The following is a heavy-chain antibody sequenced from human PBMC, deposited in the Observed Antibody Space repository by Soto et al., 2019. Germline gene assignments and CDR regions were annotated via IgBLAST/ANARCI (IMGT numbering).Heavy chain of an antibody. CDR3: ARVWYGDYEGGDLVDY. Sequence: QVQLVQSGAEVKKPGASVKVSCKASGYTFTSYGISWVRQAPGQGLEWMGWISAYNGNTNYAQKLQGRVTMTTDTSPSTAYMELRSLRSDDTAVYYCARVWYGDYEGGDLVDYCGQGTLVTVSS. CDR1: GYTFTSYG. J-gene: IGHJ4*02. CDR2: ISAYNGNT. V-gene: IGHV1-18*01. D-gene: IGHD4-17*01.